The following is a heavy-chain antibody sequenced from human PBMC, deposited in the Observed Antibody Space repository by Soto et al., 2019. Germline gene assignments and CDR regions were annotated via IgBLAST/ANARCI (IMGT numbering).Heavy chain of an antibody. J-gene: IGHJ4*02. CDR1: GGSISSYY. Sequence: SETLSLTCTVSGGSISSYYWSWIRQPPGKGLEWIGYIYYSGSTNYNPSLKSRVTISVDTSKNQFSLKLSSVTAADTAVYYCARDLDGSSFDYWGQGTLVTVSS. V-gene: IGHV4-59*01. CDR2: IYYSGST. CDR3: ARDLDGSSFDY. D-gene: IGHD1-1*01.